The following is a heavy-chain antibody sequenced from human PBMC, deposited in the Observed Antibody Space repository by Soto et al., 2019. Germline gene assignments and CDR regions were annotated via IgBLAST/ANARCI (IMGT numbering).Heavy chain of an antibody. V-gene: IGHV1-3*01. J-gene: IGHJ4*02. CDR3: ARGYYYDSSGYLGYFDY. Sequence: ASVKVSCKASGYTFTSYAMHWARQAPGQRLEWMGWINAGNGNTKYSQKFQGWVTMTRDTSISTAYMELSRLRSDDTAVYYCARGYYYDSSGYLGYFDYWRQGTLVTVSS. D-gene: IGHD3-22*01. CDR1: GYTFTSYA. CDR2: INAGNGNT.